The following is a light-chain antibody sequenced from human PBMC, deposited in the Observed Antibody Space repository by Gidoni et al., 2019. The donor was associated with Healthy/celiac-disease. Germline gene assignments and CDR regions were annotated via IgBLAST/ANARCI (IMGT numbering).Light chain of an antibody. CDR3: QQRSNWPRT. V-gene: IGKV3-11*01. CDR2: DAS. J-gene: IGKJ1*01. CDR1: QSVSSY. Sequence: EIVLTQSPATLSLSPGERATLSCRASQSVSSYLAWYQQKPGQAPRLLLYDASNRATGIPARFSGSGSGTDFTLTSSSREPEDFAVYYCQQRSNWPRTFGQGTKVEIK.